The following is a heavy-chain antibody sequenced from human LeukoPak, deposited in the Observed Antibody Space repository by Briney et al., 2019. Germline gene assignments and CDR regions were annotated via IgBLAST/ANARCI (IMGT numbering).Heavy chain of an antibody. V-gene: IGHV3-33*01. CDR3: ARGYNSGSTWNFQH. D-gene: IGHD1-26*01. CDR1: GFTFSSYG. CDR2: IWYDGSNK. J-gene: IGHJ1*01. Sequence: GRSLRLSCAASGFTFSSYGMHWVRQAPGKGLEWVAVIWYDGSNKYYADSVKGRFTISRDNSKNTLYLQMNSLRAEDTAVYYCARGYNSGSTWNFQHWGQGTLVTVFS.